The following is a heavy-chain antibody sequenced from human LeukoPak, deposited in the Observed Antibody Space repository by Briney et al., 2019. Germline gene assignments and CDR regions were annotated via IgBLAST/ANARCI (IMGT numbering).Heavy chain of an antibody. CDR2: IKQDGSEK. V-gene: IGHV3-7*01. CDR3: ARDLQLYYYYYMDV. CDR1: GFTFSSYW. D-gene: IGHD1-1*01. J-gene: IGHJ6*03. Sequence: GGSLRLSCAASGFTFSSYWMSWVRQAPGKGLEWVANIKQDGSEKYYVDSVKGRFTISRDNAKNSLYLQMNSLRAEDTAVYYCARDLQLYYYYYMDVWGKGTTVTISS.